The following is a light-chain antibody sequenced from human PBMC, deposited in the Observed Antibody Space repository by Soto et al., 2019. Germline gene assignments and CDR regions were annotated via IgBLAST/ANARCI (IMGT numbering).Light chain of an antibody. V-gene: IGKV1-39*01. CDR3: QQRRT. CDR2: AAS. Sequence: DLQMTQSPSSLSASVGDRVTITCRASQIISSYLNWYQQKPGKAPKLLIYAASSLQSGVPSRFSGSGSGTDFTLTISSLQPEDFATYYCQQRRTFGQGTKLEIK. J-gene: IGKJ2*01. CDR1: QIISSY.